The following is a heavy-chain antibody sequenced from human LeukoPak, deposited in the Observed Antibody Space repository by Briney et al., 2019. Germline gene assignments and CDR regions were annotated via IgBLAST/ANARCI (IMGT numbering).Heavy chain of an antibody. CDR3: ARDLHYDVAMDV. Sequence: ASVKVSCKASGYTFSVYYMHWVRQAPGEGLEWMGWLQPKSGGTNYAQNFQGRVTMTWDTSSSTAYMELKRLRSDDTALYYCARDLHYDVAMDVWGQGTTVTVSS. J-gene: IGHJ6*02. CDR2: LQPKSGGT. V-gene: IGHV1-2*02. CDR1: GYTFSVYY. D-gene: IGHD5-12*01.